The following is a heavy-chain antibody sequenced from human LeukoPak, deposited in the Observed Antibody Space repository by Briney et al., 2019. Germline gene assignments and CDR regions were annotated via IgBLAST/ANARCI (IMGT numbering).Heavy chain of an antibody. CDR3: AADLGYCSGGSCHRARFDY. D-gene: IGHD2-15*01. CDR2: IKKKSDGGTT. CDR1: GFTFSHAW. Sequence: GGSLRLSCAASGFTFSHAWMSWVRQAPGKGLEWVGRIKKKSDGGTTDYAAPVKGRFTISTDDSKNTLYLQMNGLKTEDTAVHHCAADLGYCSGGSCHRARFDYWGQGILVTVSS. J-gene: IGHJ4*02. V-gene: IGHV3-15*01.